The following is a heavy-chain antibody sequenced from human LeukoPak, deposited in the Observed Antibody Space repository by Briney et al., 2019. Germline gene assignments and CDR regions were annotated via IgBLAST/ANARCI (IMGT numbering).Heavy chain of an antibody. Sequence: ASVKVSCKASGYTFTSYDINWVRQATGQGLEWMGWMNPNSGNTGYAQKFQGRVTMTRNTSISTAYMELSSLRSEDTAVYYCARGYCSSTSCYFYYYYGMDVWGQGTTVTVSS. J-gene: IGHJ6*02. CDR2: MNPNSGNT. CDR1: GYTFTSYD. CDR3: ARGYCSSTSCYFYYYYGMDV. D-gene: IGHD2-2*01. V-gene: IGHV1-8*01.